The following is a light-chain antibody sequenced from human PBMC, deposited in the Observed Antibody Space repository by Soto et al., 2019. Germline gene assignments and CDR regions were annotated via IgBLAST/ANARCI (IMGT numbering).Light chain of an antibody. Sequence: EDVFTQSPDTLSLSQGERATLSCRASHSISSDYLVWYQQKPGQAPRLLIYGASSRATGIPDRFSGSGSGTDFTLTINRLEPEDFAVYYCQHYGNSPPSVTFGPGTKVDIK. CDR3: QHYGNSPPSVT. CDR1: HSISSDY. V-gene: IGKV3-20*01. J-gene: IGKJ3*01. CDR2: GAS.